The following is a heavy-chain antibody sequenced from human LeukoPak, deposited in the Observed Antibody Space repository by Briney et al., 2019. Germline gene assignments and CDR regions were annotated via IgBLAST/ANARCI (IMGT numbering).Heavy chain of an antibody. CDR1: GGSFSGYY. CDR3: ARGRSSSWYGLGWFDP. CDR2: INHSGST. Sequence: SETLSLTCAVYGGSFSGYYWSWIRQPPGKGLEWIGEINHSGSTNYNPSLKSRVTISVDTSKNQFSLKLSSVTAADTAVYYCARGRSSSWYGLGWFDPCGQGTLVTVSS. V-gene: IGHV4-34*01. J-gene: IGHJ5*02. D-gene: IGHD6-13*01.